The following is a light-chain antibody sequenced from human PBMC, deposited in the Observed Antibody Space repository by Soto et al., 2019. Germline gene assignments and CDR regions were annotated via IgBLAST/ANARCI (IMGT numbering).Light chain of an antibody. J-gene: IGKJ4*01. CDR2: GAS. V-gene: IGKV3-20*01. CDR3: QQYGST. CDR1: QSVSSSY. Sequence: EIVLTQSPGTLSLSPGERATLSCRASQSVSSSYLAWYQQKPGQAPRLLIYGASSRATGIPDRFSGSGSGTDSTLTISRLEPEDFAVYYCQQYGSTFGGGTKVDIK.